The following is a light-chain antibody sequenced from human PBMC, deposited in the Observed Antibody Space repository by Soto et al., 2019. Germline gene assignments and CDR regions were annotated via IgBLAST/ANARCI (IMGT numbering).Light chain of an antibody. J-gene: IGKJ1*01. CDR2: HAS. V-gene: IGKV1-5*01. CDR3: QHYNSYGT. Sequence: DIHLTQSPSLLSASVGDRVTITCRASQGISQYVAWYQQKSGKAPKILIYHASSLETGVPSRFSGSGSGTEFTLTISSVQPDDFASYYCQHYNSYGTFGQGTKVDIK. CDR1: QGISQY.